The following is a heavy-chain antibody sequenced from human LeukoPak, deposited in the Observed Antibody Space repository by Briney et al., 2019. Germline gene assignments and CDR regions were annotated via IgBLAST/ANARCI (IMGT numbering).Heavy chain of an antibody. V-gene: IGHV6-1*01. CDR2: TYYRSKWYN. CDR3: VGGPGSLLH. Sequence: SQTLSLTCAISGDSVSSNSGAWNWIRLSPLRGLEWLGRTYYRSKWYNGYAVSVKSRITINPDTSKNQFSLHLNSVTPEDTAVYYCVGGPGSLLHWGQGILVTVSS. CDR1: GDSVSSNSGA. J-gene: IGHJ4*02.